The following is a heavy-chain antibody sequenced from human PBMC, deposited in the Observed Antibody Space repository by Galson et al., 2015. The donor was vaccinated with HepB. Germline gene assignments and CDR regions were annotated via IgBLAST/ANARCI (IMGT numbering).Heavy chain of an antibody. CDR1: GYTFTSYG. CDR2: FSAYNGNT. D-gene: IGHD3-3*01. J-gene: IGHJ5*02. Sequence: SVKVSCKASGYTFTSYGISWVRQAPGQGLEWMGWFSAYNGNTNYAQKLQGRVTMTTDTSTSTAYMELRSLRSDDTAVYYCARTPQEVTIFGVVIIAWFDPWGQGTLVTVSS. CDR3: ARTPQEVTIFGVVIIAWFDP. V-gene: IGHV1-18*01.